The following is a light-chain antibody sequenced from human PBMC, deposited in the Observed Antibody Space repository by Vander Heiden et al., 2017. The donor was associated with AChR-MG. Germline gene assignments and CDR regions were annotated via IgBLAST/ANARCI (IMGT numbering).Light chain of an antibody. CDR2: KAS. CDR3: QQYDSYQGT. CDR1: QTIGAW. J-gene: IGKJ1*01. Sequence: DIQMTQSPSTLSASVGDRVTITCRASQTIGAWLAWYQQKPGKAPKLLIYKASNLESGVPSRFSGSGSGTKFTLTISSLQPDDFATYYCQQYDSYQGTFGRGTKVEIK. V-gene: IGKV1-5*03.